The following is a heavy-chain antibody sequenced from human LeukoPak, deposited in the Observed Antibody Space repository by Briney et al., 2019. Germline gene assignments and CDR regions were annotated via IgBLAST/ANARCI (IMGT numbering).Heavy chain of an antibody. D-gene: IGHD3-10*01. V-gene: IGHV3-30*02. CDR3: TRAGGLVRGVHYYYYMDV. J-gene: IGHJ6*03. CDR1: GFTFSRYD. CDR2: VRYDGSDK. Sequence: GGSLRLSCGASGFTFSRYDMHWVRQAPGKGLEWVAFVRYDGSDKYYADSVKGRFTISRDNSKNTLSLQMNSLRPEDTAVYYCTRAGGLVRGVHYYYYMDVWGKGTTVTISS.